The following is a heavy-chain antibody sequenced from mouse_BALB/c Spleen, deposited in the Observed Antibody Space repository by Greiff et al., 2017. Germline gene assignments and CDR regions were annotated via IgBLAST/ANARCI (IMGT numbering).Heavy chain of an antibody. J-gene: IGHJ4*01. V-gene: IGHV3-2*02. Sequence: ESGPGLVKPSQSLSLTCTVTGYSITSDYAWNWIRQFPGNKLEWMGYISYSGSTSYNPSLTSRISITRDTAKNQFFLQLNSVTTEDTATYYCSREVYDYDGNAMDYWGQGTSVTVSS. CDR1: GYSITSDYA. D-gene: IGHD2-4*01. CDR3: SREVYDYDGNAMDY. CDR2: ISYSGST.